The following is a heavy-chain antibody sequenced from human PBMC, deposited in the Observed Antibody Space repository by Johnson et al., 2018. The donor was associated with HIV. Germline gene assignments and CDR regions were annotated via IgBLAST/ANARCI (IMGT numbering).Heavy chain of an antibody. J-gene: IGHJ3*02. CDR2: IWYDGSNR. CDR1: GFTFSSYG. Sequence: VQLVESGGGVIQPGRSLRVSCAASGFTFSSYGMHWVRQAPGKGLEWVAVIWYDGSNRYYADSVKGRFTISRDNAKNSLYVQMNSLRAEDTALYYCARGEGAFDIWGQGTMVTVSS. CDR3: ARGEGAFDI. V-gene: IGHV3-33*01.